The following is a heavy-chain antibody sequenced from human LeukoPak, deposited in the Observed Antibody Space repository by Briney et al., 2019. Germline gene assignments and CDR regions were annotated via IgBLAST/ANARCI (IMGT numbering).Heavy chain of an antibody. J-gene: IGHJ4*02. CDR2: IYPGDSDT. D-gene: IGHD3-9*01. CDR1: GSIFTSYW. CDR3: ARLLTYFDY. Sequence: GASLQISCKGSGSIFTSYWIGWVRQLPGKGLEWMGIIYPGDSDTRYSPSFQGQVTISADKSISTAYLQWSSLKASDTAMYYCARLLTYFDYWGQGTLVTVSS. V-gene: IGHV5-51*01.